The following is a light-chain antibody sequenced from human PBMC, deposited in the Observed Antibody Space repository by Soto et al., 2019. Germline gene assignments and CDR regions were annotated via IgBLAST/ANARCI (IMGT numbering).Light chain of an antibody. V-gene: IGKV1-27*01. Sequence: DIQMTQSPPSLSASVGDRVTITCRASQGIGTSLAWYQQKPGTVPKLLIYSASTLPSGVPYRFSGSRSGTDFTLTISSLQPEDVAAYHCQKYSTVPATFGQGTRLEIK. CDR1: QGIGTS. CDR2: SAS. CDR3: QKYSTVPAT. J-gene: IGKJ5*01.